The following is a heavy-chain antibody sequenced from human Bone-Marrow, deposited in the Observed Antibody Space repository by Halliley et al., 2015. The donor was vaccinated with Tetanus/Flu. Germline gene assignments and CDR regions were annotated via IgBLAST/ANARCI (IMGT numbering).Heavy chain of an antibody. V-gene: IGHV4-59*08. J-gene: IGHJ4*02. CDR1: GGSISGYF. D-gene: IGHD3-10*01. CDR3: ARYYRHWLFDY. Sequence: TLSLTCTVSGGSISGYFWSWMRQPPGRGLEWLGYMYYSGATNYNPSLKSRATISIDTSPNHLSLNLNSVTAADTAVYYCARYYRHWLFDYWGQGTLVTVSS. CDR2: MYYSGAT.